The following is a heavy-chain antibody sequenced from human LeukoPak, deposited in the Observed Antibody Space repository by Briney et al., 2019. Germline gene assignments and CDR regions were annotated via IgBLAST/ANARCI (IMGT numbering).Heavy chain of an antibody. CDR1: GYTFTGYY. J-gene: IGHJ5*02. V-gene: IGHV1-8*02. D-gene: IGHD3-3*01. CDR2: MNPNSGNT. Sequence: ASVKVSCKASGYTFTGYYMHWVRQAPGQGLEWMGWMNPNSGNTGYAQKFQGRVTMTRNTSISTAYMELSSLRSEDTAVYYCARDHYDLPTPFDPWGQGTLVTVSS. CDR3: ARDHYDLPTPFDP.